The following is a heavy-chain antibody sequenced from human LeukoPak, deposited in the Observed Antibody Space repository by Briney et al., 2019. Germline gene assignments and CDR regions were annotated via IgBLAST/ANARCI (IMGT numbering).Heavy chain of an antibody. D-gene: IGHD6-13*01. CDR2: IKQDGSEK. V-gene: IGHV3-7*01. CDR1: GFTFSTYW. CDR3: ARDSAGNDY. J-gene: IGHJ4*02. Sequence: GGSLRLSCAASGFTFSTYWMSWVGQAQGTGVEWVANIKQDGSEKYYVDSVKGRFTISRDNAKNSLYLQMNSLRAEDTAMYYCARDSAGNDYWGQGTLVTVSS.